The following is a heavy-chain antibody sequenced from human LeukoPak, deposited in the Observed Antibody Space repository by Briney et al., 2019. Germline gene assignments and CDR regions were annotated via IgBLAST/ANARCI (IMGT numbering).Heavy chain of an antibody. CDR2: INPNSGGT. Sequence: ASVKVSCRASGYTFTGYYMHWVRQASGQGLEWMGWINPNSGGTNYTQKFQGRVTMTRDTSISTAYMELSRLRSDDTAVYYCASAEYYYDSSGYYFNNWFDPWGQGTLVTVSS. CDR3: ASAEYYYDSSGYYFNNWFDP. CDR1: GYTFTGYY. D-gene: IGHD3-22*01. J-gene: IGHJ5*02. V-gene: IGHV1-2*02.